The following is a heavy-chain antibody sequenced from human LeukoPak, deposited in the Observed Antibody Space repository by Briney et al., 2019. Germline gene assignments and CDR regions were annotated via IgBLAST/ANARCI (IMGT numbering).Heavy chain of an antibody. D-gene: IGHD2-15*01. Sequence: ASVKVSCKASGYTFSSFGIAWVRQAPGLGLEWVGWISARSGDTTYTQKLQGRVTMTADTSTGTAYMELGSLRPDDTAVYYCARTGEYCGGGSCLAGYKWFAPWGQGTQVAVSS. V-gene: IGHV1-18*01. CDR2: ISARSGDT. J-gene: IGHJ5*02. CDR3: ARTGEYCGGGSCLAGYKWFAP. CDR1: GYTFSSFG.